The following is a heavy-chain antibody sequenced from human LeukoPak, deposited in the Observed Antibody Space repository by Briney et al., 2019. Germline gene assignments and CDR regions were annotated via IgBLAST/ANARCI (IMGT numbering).Heavy chain of an antibody. CDR3: AKVRGLFEDY. J-gene: IGHJ4*02. D-gene: IGHD3-22*01. CDR2: IRGSGGNT. CDR1: GFTVSSNY. V-gene: IGHV3-23*01. Sequence: GGSLRLSCAASGFTVSSNYMSWVRQAPGKGLECVSAIRGSGGNTYYADSVKGRFTISRDNSKNTLYLQMNILRAEDTAVYYCAKVRGLFEDYWGQGTLVTVSS.